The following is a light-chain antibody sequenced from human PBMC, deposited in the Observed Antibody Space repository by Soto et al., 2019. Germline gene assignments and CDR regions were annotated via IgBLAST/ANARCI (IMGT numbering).Light chain of an antibody. CDR1: QSISSSY. V-gene: IGKV3-20*01. CDR3: QQYGSSSWT. Sequence: ELVMTQSPATLSLSPGERATLSCRASQSISSSYLAWYQQRAGQAPRLLVYGASSRATGIPDRFSGSGSGTEFTLTISRLEPEDFAVYYCQQYGSSSWTFGQGTKVDIK. CDR2: GAS. J-gene: IGKJ1*01.